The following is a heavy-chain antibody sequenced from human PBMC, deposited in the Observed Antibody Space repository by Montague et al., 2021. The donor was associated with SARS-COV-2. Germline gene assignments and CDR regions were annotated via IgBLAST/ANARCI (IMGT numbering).Heavy chain of an antibody. V-gene: IGHV3-13*04. CDR3: AGGGEWSSSSLLDY. CDR1: GFTFGGFD. CDR2: IGIGGDT. D-gene: IGHD1-26*01. J-gene: IGHJ4*02. Sequence: SLRLSCAASGFTFGGFDLNWVRQAPGKGLEWVSAIGIGGDTSYLATVKGRFIISRENDKNSSYLQLNSLRVGDTAAYYCAGGGEWSSSSLLDYWGQGTLVTVSS.